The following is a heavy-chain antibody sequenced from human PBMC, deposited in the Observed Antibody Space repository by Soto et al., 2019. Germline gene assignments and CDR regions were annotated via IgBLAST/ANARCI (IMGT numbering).Heavy chain of an antibody. D-gene: IGHD6-13*01. CDR2: INHSGST. CDR3: VGDQWYSSSMDY. CDR1: GGSIISSSYY. Sequence: SETQCVTCTVAGGSIISSSYYWGWIRQPPGKGLEWIGEINHSGSTNYNPSLKSRVTISVDTSKNQFSLKLSSVTAADTAVYYCVGDQWYSSSMDYWGQGTLVTVSS. V-gene: IGHV4-39*07. J-gene: IGHJ4*02.